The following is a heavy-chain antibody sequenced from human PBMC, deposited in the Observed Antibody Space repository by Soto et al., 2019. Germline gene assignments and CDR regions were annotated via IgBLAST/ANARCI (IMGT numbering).Heavy chain of an antibody. CDR2: ISTSKGDA. V-gene: IGHV1-18*01. CDR1: GYTFTSYG. J-gene: IGHJ4*02. D-gene: IGHD4-17*01. CDR3: ARDLHHIRDY. Sequence: QVQLVQSGVEVKKPGASVKVSCKASGYTFTSYGISWVRQAPGQGLEWMGWISTSKGDAGYAQKLQGRVTMTTDTTPSTAYKELRSLKSNNTAVYYCARDLHHIRDYWGQGTLVTVSS.